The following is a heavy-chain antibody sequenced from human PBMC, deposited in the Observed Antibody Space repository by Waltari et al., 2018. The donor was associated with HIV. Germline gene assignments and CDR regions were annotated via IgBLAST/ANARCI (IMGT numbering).Heavy chain of an antibody. V-gene: IGHV3-74*01. CDR3: ARRHATEGVLDL. Sequence: EVQLLESGGGLVQPGGSLRLSCAASGFTFSNFWMHWVRQVPGKGPVWISGLKGDGTTNLYADSVKGQFTSSRDNSRDELYLQMNSLRAEDTAVYYCARRHATEGVLDLWGRGTLVTVSS. D-gene: IGHD3-10*01. J-gene: IGHJ2*01. CDR1: GFTFSNFW. CDR2: LKGDGTTN.